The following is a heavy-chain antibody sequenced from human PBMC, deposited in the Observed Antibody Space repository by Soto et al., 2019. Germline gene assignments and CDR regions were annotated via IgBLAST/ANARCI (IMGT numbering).Heavy chain of an antibody. CDR3: AHLAYCGGDCYLAAFDI. D-gene: IGHD2-21*02. V-gene: IGHV1-69*02. CDR2: IIPILGIA. J-gene: IGHJ3*02. CDR1: GGTFSSYT. Sequence: SVKVSCKASGGTFSSYTISWVRQAPGQGLEWMGRIIPILGIANYAQKFQGRVTITADKSTSTAYMELSSLRSEDTAVYYCAHLAYCGGDCYLAAFDIWGQGTMVTVS.